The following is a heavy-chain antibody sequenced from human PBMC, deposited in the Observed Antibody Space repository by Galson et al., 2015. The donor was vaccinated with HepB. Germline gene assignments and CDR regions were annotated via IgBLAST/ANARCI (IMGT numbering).Heavy chain of an antibody. V-gene: IGHV5-10-1*04. CDR2: IDPSDSYT. CDR1: GYSFTAFW. Sequence: QSGAEVKKPGESLKISCKGSGYSFTAFWITWVRQRPGKGLEWMGRIDPSDSYTDYSPTFQGQVTISADKSISPSYLHWTSLKASDTAMYYCARLGNEDYHCYGMDVWGKGTTVTVSP. D-gene: IGHD7-27*01. J-gene: IGHJ6*04. CDR3: ARLGNEDYHCYGMDV.